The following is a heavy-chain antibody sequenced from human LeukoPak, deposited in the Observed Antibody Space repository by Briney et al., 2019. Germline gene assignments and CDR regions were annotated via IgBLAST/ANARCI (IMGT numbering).Heavy chain of an antibody. V-gene: IGHV3-49*04. CDR1: GFTFGDYA. CDR3: TRDYSGTLGWFDP. D-gene: IGHD3-10*01. CDR2: IRSKAYGGTT. J-gene: IGHJ5*02. Sequence: GGSLRLSCTASGFTFGDYAMSWVRQAPGKGLEWVGFIRSKAYGGTTEYAASVKGRFTISRDDSKSIAYLQMNSLKTEDTAVYYCTRDYSGTLGWFDPWGQGNLVTVPS.